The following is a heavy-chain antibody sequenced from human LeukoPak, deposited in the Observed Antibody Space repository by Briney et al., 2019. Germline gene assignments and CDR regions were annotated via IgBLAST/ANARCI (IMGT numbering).Heavy chain of an antibody. CDR2: IYYSGNT. CDR3: ARHGDRITIFGVLHDAFDI. D-gene: IGHD3-3*01. J-gene: IGHJ3*02. Sequence: PSETLSLTCTVSGGSFSTYYWSWIRQSPGKGLEWIGYIYYSGNTNYNPSLKSRVTMSVDTSKNQFSLKLSSVTAADTAVYYCARHGDRITIFGVLHDAFDIWGQGTMVTVSS. V-gene: IGHV4-59*08. CDR1: GGSFSTYY.